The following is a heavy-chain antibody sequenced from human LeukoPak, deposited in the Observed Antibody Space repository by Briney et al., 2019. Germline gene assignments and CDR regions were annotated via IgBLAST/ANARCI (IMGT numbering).Heavy chain of an antibody. CDR2: IYYSGST. CDR1: GGSISSSSYY. J-gene: IGHJ1*01. Sequence: SETLSLTCTVSGGSISSSSYYWGWIRQPPGKGLEWIGSIYYSGSTYYNPCLKSRVTISVDTSKIQFSLKLSSVTAACTAVYYCARHEAFYVLMVYAIFFRYWHQDTLVTVSS. D-gene: IGHD2-8*01. V-gene: IGHV4-39*01. CDR3: ARHEAFYVLMVYAIFFRY.